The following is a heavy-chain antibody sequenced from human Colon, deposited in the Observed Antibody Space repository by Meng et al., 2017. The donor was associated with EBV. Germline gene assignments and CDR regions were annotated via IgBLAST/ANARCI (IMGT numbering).Heavy chain of an antibody. CDR3: ARAAGPDCSSTSCPFDY. D-gene: IGHD2-2*01. CDR2: VSYSGGT. CDR1: GGSVSSETYY. Sequence: GQLREPGPGLVKPSETLSLTCSVSGGSVSSETYYWNWIRQPPGKALEWIGYVSYSGGTNYNPSLKNRVTISVDTSKNQVSLRLSSVTAADTAVFYCARAAGPDCSSTSCPFDYWGQRTLVTVSS. V-gene: IGHV4-61*01. J-gene: IGHJ4*02.